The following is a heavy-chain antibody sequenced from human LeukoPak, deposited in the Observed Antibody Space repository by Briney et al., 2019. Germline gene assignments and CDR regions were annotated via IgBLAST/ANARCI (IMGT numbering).Heavy chain of an antibody. CDR2: IIPILGIA. Sequence: SVKVSCKASGYTFINYGISWVRQAPGQGLEWMGRIIPILGIANYAQKFQGRVTITADKSTSTAYMELSSLRSEDTAVYYCARDRDGYNYPDYWGQGTLVTVSS. J-gene: IGHJ4*02. CDR3: ARDRDGYNYPDY. V-gene: IGHV1-69*04. D-gene: IGHD5-12*01. CDR1: GYTFINYG.